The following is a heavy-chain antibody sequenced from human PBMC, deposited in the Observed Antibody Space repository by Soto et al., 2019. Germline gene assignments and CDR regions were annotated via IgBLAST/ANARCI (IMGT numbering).Heavy chain of an antibody. J-gene: IGHJ6*02. CDR1: GYSFTDYH. Sequence: ASVKVSCKASGYSFTDYHIHWVRQAPGQGLEWLGRINPKSGGTSTAQKYQGWVTMTRDRSISTVYMELTRLRSDDTAVYFCARGHSTDCSNGVCSFFYNHEMDVWGQGTTVTVSS. CDR2: INPKSGGT. D-gene: IGHD2-8*01. CDR3: ARGHSTDCSNGVCSFFYNHEMDV. V-gene: IGHV1-2*04.